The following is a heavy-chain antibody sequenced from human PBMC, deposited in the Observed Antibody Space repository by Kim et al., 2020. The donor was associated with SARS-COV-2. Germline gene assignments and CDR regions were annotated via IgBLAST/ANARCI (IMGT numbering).Heavy chain of an antibody. Sequence: VKGRFTISRDNAKNSLYLQMNSLRAEDTAVYYCARGRYSSSWYGDWYFDLWGRGTLVTVSS. D-gene: IGHD6-13*01. J-gene: IGHJ2*01. V-gene: IGHV3-21*01. CDR3: ARGRYSSSWYGDWYFDL.